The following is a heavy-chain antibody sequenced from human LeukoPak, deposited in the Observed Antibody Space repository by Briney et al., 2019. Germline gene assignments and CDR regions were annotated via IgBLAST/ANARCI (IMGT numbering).Heavy chain of an antibody. J-gene: IGHJ6*03. Sequence: ASVKVSCKASGYSFTGYYMHWVRQAPGQGLEWMGWINPNSGGTNYAQKFQGRVTMTRDTSISTAYMELSRLRSDDTAVYYCARVRTGFGELLSTYYYYYMDVWGKGTTVTISS. V-gene: IGHV1-2*02. CDR3: ARVRTGFGELLSTYYYYYMDV. CDR2: INPNSGGT. CDR1: GYSFTGYY. D-gene: IGHD3-10*01.